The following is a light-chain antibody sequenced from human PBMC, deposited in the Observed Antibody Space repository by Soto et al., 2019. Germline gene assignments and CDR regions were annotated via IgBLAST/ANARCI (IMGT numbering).Light chain of an antibody. Sequence: EIVLTQSPGTLSLSPGERATLSCRASQSVSSSYLAWYQQKPGQAPRLLIYRTSNRATGIPDRFSGSGSGTAFTLTISRLEPEDFAVYWCQQYDSSPRTFGQGTKVEIK. CDR2: RTS. CDR3: QQYDSSPRT. CDR1: QSVSSSY. J-gene: IGKJ1*01. V-gene: IGKV3-20*01.